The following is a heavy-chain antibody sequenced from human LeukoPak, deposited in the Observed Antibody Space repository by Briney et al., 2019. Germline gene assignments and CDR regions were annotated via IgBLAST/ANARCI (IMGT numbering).Heavy chain of an antibody. CDR3: ARSHYDFWSGPYYMDV. J-gene: IGHJ6*03. CDR1: GYSISSGYY. CDR2: ISSSGST. V-gene: IGHV4-38-2*02. Sequence: SETLSLTCTVSGYSISSGYYWGWIRQPPGKGLEWIGRISSSGSTNYNPSLKSRVTISVDTSKNQFSLKLSSVTAADTAVYYCARSHYDFWSGPYYMDVWGKGTTVTVSS. D-gene: IGHD3-3*01.